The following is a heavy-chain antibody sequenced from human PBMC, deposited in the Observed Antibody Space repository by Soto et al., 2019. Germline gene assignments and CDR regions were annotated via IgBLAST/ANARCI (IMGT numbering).Heavy chain of an antibody. CDR3: ARDPGARRGYSYGFRRAPYYYYGMDV. J-gene: IGHJ6*02. Sequence: PGGSLRLSCAASGFTFSSYAMSWVRQAPGKGLEWVSAISGSGGSTYYADSVKGRFTISRDNAKNSLYLQMNSLRAEDTAVYYCARDPGARRGYSYGFRRAPYYYYGMDVWGQGTTVTVSS. D-gene: IGHD5-18*01. V-gene: IGHV3-23*01. CDR1: GFTFSSYA. CDR2: ISGSGGST.